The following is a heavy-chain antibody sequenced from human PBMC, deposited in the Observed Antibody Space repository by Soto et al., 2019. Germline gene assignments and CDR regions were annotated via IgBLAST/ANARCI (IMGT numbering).Heavy chain of an antibody. J-gene: IGHJ4*02. CDR2: IWYDGSNK. D-gene: IGHD6-13*01. CDR3: ARDRRSGRDSSSWLDY. Sequence: GGSLRLSCAASGFTFSSYGMHWVRQAPGKGLEWVAVIWYDGSNKYYADSVKGRFTISRDNSKNTLYLQMNSLRAEDTAVYYCARDRRSGRDSSSWLDYWGQGTLVTVSS. V-gene: IGHV3-33*01. CDR1: GFTFSSYG.